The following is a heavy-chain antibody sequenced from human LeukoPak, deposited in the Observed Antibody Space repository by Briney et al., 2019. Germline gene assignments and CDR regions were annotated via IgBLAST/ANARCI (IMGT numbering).Heavy chain of an antibody. CDR2: INHSGST. CDR3: ARIRGDFLLDP. D-gene: IGHD3-10*01. Sequence: SETLSLTCALYGGSLCGYYGSWMRDPPEEGVEWIGEINHSGSTNYNPSLKSRVTTSVDTSKNQFSLKLSSVTAADTAVYYCARIRGDFLLDPWGQGTLVTVSS. J-gene: IGHJ5*02. CDR1: GGSLCGYY. V-gene: IGHV4-34*01.